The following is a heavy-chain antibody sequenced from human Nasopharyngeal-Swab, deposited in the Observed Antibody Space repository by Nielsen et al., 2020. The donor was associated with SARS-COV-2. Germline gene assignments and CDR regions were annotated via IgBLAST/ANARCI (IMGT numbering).Heavy chain of an antibody. CDR1: GFTFSSYA. CDR3: AKGPGYCSSTSCARKAYFDY. V-gene: IGHV3-23*01. Sequence: GESLKISCAASGFTFSSYAMSWVGQAPGKGLEWVSAISGSGGSTYYADSVKGRFTISRDNSKNTLYLQMNSLRAEDTAVYYCAKGPGYCSSTSCARKAYFDYWGQRTLVTVSS. D-gene: IGHD2-2*03. J-gene: IGHJ4*02. CDR2: ISGSGGST.